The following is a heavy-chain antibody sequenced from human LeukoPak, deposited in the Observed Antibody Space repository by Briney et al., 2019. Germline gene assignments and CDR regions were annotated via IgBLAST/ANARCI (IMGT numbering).Heavy chain of an antibody. CDR2: INPNSGGT. CDR1: GYTFTGYY. Sequence: GASVKVSCKASGYTFTGYYIHWVRQAPGQGLEWMGWINPNSGGTNYAQKFQGRVTMTRDTSISTAYMELSRLRSDDTAAYYCARDQGYTAIGPWGQGTLVTVSS. V-gene: IGHV1-2*02. CDR3: ARDQGYTAIGP. J-gene: IGHJ5*02. D-gene: IGHD5-18*01.